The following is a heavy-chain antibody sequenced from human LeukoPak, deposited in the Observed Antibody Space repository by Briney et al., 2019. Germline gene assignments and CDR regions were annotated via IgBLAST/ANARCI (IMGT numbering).Heavy chain of an antibody. V-gene: IGHV3-30*01. Sequence: WVAVISYDGSNKYYADSVKGRFTISRDNSKNTLYLQMNSLRAEDTAVYYCARAGSRAFDIWGQGTMVTVSS. CDR2: ISYDGSNK. CDR3: ARAGSRAFDI. J-gene: IGHJ3*02.